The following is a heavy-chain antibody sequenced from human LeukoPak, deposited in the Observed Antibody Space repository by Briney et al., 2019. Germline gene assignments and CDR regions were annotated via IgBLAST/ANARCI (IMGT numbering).Heavy chain of an antibody. CDR3: AFRGEYSYGYDYYYYYMDV. J-gene: IGHJ6*03. CDR1: GGTFSSYA. D-gene: IGHD5-18*01. CDR2: IIPIFGTA. V-gene: IGHV1-69*13. Sequence: ASVKVSCKASGGTFSSYAISWVRQAPGQWLEWMGGIIPIFGTANYAQKFQGRVTITADESTSTAYMELSSLRSEDTAVYYCAFRGEYSYGYDYYYYYMDVWGKGTTVTVSS.